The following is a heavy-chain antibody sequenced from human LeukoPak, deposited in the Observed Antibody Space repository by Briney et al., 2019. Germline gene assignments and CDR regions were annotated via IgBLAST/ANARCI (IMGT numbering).Heavy chain of an antibody. D-gene: IGHD6-6*01. Sequence: WETLSLTRAVYGGSLSGYYWSWIRQPPGKGLEWIGEINHSGSTNYNPSLKSRVTISVDTSKNQFSLKLSSVTAADTAVYYCATPGKLGHLDAFDIWGQGTMVTVSS. CDR3: ATPGKLGHLDAFDI. CDR2: INHSGST. J-gene: IGHJ3*02. CDR1: GGSLSGYY. V-gene: IGHV4-34*01.